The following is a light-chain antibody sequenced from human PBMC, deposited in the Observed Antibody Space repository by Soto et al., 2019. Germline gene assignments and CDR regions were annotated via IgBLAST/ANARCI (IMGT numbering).Light chain of an antibody. CDR1: QVMSSW. CDR3: QQASSFPFT. Sequence: DIQMTQSPSSLAASVGDRVTITCRASQVMSSWLVWYQQKPGHAPKLLIYAATNLQSGVPSRFSGSASGTEFTLTTSNVQPEDFATYYCQQASSFPFTFGGGTEVQIK. V-gene: IGKV1-12*01. J-gene: IGKJ4*01. CDR2: AAT.